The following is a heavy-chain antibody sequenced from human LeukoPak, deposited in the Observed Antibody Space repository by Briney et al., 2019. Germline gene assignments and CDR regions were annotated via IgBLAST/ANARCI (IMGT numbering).Heavy chain of an antibody. D-gene: IGHD5-24*01. CDR1: GGTFSSYA. V-gene: IGHV1-69*05. Sequence: LAASVKVSCKASGGTFSSYAISWVRQAPGQGLEWMGGIIPIFGTANYAQKFQGRVTITTDESTSTAYMELSSLRSEDTAVYYCASSIEMATITFDYWGQGTLVTVSS. J-gene: IGHJ4*02. CDR3: ASSIEMATITFDY. CDR2: IIPIFGTA.